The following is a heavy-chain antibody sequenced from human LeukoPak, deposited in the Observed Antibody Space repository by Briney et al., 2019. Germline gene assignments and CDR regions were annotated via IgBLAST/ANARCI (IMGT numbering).Heavy chain of an antibody. D-gene: IGHD3-22*01. V-gene: IGHV4-39*01. J-gene: IGHJ4*02. Sequence: SETQSLTCSVSSASIISGIYYWGWIRQPPGKGLEWVGSIYYSGNTYYSPSLKSRVTISVDTSRNQFSLQLTSVTAADTAVYYCARQIGVRYYFDSWGQGNPVTLSS. CDR2: IYYSGNT. CDR1: SASIISGIYY. CDR3: ARQIGVRYYFDS.